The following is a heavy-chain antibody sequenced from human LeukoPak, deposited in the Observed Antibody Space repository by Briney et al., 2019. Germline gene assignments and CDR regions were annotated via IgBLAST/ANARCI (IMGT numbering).Heavy chain of an antibody. CDR1: GGSFSGYY. Sequence: SETLSLTCAVYGGSFSGYYWSWIRQPPGKGLEWIGEINHSGSTNYNPSLKSRVTMSVDTSKNQFSLKLSSVTAAVTAVYYCARGNAMVRGVAPYYYYYYGMDVWGQGTTVTVSS. CDR2: INHSGST. D-gene: IGHD3-10*01. V-gene: IGHV4-34*01. CDR3: ARGNAMVRGVAPYYYYYYGMDV. J-gene: IGHJ6*02.